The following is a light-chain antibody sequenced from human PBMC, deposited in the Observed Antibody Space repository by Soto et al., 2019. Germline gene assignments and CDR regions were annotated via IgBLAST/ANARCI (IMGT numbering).Light chain of an antibody. CDR3: QQSFSTPYT. V-gene: IGKV1-39*01. J-gene: IGKJ2*01. CDR2: ATS. Sequence: DIQMTQSPSSLSASVGDRVTLTCRASHSRSDYLNWYRQKPGRAPELLIYATSTLQSGVPSRFSGNRSGTEFTLTISGLQPEDFATYFCQQSFSTPYTFGQGTQLEI. CDR1: HSRSDY.